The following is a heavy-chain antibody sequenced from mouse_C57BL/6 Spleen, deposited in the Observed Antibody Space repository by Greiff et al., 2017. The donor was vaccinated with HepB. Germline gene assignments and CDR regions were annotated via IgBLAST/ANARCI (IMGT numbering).Heavy chain of an antibody. Sequence: QVQLQQSGPELVKPGASVKISCKASGYAFSSSWMNWVKQRPGKGLEWIGRIYPGDGDTNYNGKFKGKATLTADKSSSTAYMQLSSLTSEDSAVYFCARSELRRGSLYYFDYWGQGTTLTVSS. D-gene: IGHD2-4*01. CDR2: IYPGDGDT. J-gene: IGHJ2*01. V-gene: IGHV1-82*01. CDR3: ARSELRRGSLYYFDY. CDR1: GYAFSSSW.